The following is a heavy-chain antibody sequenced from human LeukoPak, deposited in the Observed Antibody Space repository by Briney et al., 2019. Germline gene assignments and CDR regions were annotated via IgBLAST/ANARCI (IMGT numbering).Heavy chain of an antibody. CDR3: ILDFH. J-gene: IGHJ4*02. D-gene: IGHD3-3*01. CDR2: ISSKGAI. V-gene: IGHV3-48*01. CDR1: GFTFTNYS. Sequence: GGSLRLSCVASGFTFTNYSMNWVRQAPGKELEWLSYISSKGAIRYADSVKGRFIISRDNAKHSLFLRMSSLRVDDTATYFCILDFHWGQGTLVAVSS.